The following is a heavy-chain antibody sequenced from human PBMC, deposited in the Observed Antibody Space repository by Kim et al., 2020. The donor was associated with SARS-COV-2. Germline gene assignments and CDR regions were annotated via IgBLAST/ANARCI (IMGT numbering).Heavy chain of an antibody. V-gene: IGHV3-21*01. J-gene: IGHJ1*01. CDR3: ARVDSSWYSTH. CDR1: GFTFSTYS. D-gene: IGHD6-13*01. Sequence: GGSLRLSCAASGFTFSTYSMSWVRQAPGKGLEWVSSISSSSDHMYYADSVKGRFTISRDNAKNSLYLQMNSLRAEDTAVYYCARVDSSWYSTHWGQGTLV. CDR2: ISSSSDHM.